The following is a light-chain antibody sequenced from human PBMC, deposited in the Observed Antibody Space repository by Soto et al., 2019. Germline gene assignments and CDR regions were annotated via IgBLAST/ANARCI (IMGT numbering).Light chain of an antibody. CDR1: QSVSSN. CDR2: GAS. V-gene: IGKV3-15*01. Sequence: EIVVTHSPATLSVSPVERAPLSXXASQSVSSNLAWYQQKPGQATRLXIYGASTRATGIPARFSGSGSGTEFTLTISSLQSEDFAVYYCQQYNNWPPWTFGQGTKVDI. J-gene: IGKJ1*01. CDR3: QQYNNWPPWT.